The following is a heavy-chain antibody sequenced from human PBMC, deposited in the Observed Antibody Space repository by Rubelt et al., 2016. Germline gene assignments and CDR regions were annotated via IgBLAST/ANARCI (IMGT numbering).Heavy chain of an antibody. CDR1: GFTFSSYA. J-gene: IGHJ4*02. CDR3: ARRGPGGSADDY. CDR2: ISHNGGRT. Sequence: GSLRLSCAATGFTFSSYAMSWVRQAPGKGLEWVSAISHNGGRTYYTDSVKGRFTISRDNSKKTVSLQMSSMRAEDTAIYYCARRGPGGSADDYWGQGALVTVSS. D-gene: IGHD4-23*01. V-gene: IGHV3-23*01.